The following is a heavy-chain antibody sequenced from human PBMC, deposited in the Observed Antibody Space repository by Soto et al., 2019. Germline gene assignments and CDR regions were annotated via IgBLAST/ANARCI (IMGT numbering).Heavy chain of an antibody. CDR2: INPSGGTT. CDR1: GYTFTGYN. D-gene: IGHD6-13*01. Sequence: ASVKVSCKASGYTFTGYNVHWVRQAPGQGLEWMAIINPSGGTTYYVQKFEGRVTMTTDTSTSTAYMELRSLRSDDTAVYYCARGLYSSSWDYYYYYGMDVWGQGTTVTVSS. CDR3: ARGLYSSSWDYYYYYGMDV. V-gene: IGHV1-46*01. J-gene: IGHJ6*02.